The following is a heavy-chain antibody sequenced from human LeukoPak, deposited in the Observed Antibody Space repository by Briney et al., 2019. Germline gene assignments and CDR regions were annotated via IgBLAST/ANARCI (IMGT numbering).Heavy chain of an antibody. CDR3: AKDAPVNIVVVPAANS. CDR1: GFTFSSYA. CDR2: ISGSGGST. J-gene: IGHJ4*02. D-gene: IGHD2-2*01. Sequence: GGSLRLSCAASGFTFSSYAMSWVRQAPAKGLEWVSAISGSGGSTYYADSVKGRFTTSRDNSKNTLYLQMNSLRAEDTAVYYCAKDAPVNIVVVPAANSWGQGTLVTVSS. V-gene: IGHV3-23*01.